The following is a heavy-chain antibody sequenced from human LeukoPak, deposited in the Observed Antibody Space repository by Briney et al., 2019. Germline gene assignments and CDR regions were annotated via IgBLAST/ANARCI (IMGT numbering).Heavy chain of an antibody. CDR3: ARGPRGYYDSSGYPN. D-gene: IGHD3-22*01. CDR2: ISGSSSYI. Sequence: GGSLRLSCAASGFTFSSYSMNWVRQAPGKGLEWVSSISGSSSYIYYADSVKGRFTISRDNAKNSLYLQMNSLRAEDTAVYYCARGPRGYYDSSGYPNWGQGTLVTVSS. CDR1: GFTFSSYS. J-gene: IGHJ4*02. V-gene: IGHV3-21*04.